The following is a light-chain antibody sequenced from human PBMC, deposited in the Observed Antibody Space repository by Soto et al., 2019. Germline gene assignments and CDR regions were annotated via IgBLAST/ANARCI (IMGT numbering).Light chain of an antibody. CDR1: QGISSY. CDR3: QQYYSYPLT. V-gene: IGKV1-8*01. CDR2: AAS. Sequence: AIRITQSPSSFSASTGDRVTITCRASQGISSYLAWYQQEPGKAPKLLIYAASALQSGVPSRFSGSGSGTDFTLTISCLQSEDFATYYCQQYYSYPLTFGQGTKV. J-gene: IGKJ1*01.